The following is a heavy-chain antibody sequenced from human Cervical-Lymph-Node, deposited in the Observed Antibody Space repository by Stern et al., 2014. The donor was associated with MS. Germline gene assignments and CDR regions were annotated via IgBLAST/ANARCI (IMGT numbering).Heavy chain of an antibody. V-gene: IGHV3-30*03. CDR1: GFTFSSYG. CDR2: ISYDGNHK. J-gene: IGHJ4*02. CDR3: ARDYEDTSMLFDH. Sequence: VQLVESGGAVVQPWRSLRLSCAASGFTFSSYGMHWVRQAPGKGLERVTVISYDGNHKYYASSVKGRFTISRDNSKNTLHLQMNSVTPDDTAIYYCARDYEDTSMLFDHWGQGTLVTVSS. D-gene: IGHD2-8*01.